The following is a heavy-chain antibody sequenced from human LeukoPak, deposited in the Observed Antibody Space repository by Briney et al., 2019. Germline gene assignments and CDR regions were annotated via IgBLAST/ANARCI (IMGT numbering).Heavy chain of an antibody. D-gene: IGHD6-13*01. J-gene: IGHJ4*02. CDR3: ARGTAAVYFDH. CDR2: ISGSDGGT. CDR1: GFTFGSAA. V-gene: IGHV3-23*01. Sequence: GGSLRLSCVASGFTFGSAAMTWVRQAPGKGLEWVSGISGSDGGTYYADSVKGRFTISRDNSKNTLYLQMNSLRAEDTAVYYCARGTAAVYFDHWGQGILVTVSS.